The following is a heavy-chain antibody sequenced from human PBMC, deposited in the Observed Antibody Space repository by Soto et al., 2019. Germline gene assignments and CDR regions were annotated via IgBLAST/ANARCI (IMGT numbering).Heavy chain of an antibody. V-gene: IGHV1-69*13. J-gene: IGHJ6*02. D-gene: IGHD3-22*01. CDR3: ARGDATKIIVTTYYSLDV. Sequence: SVKVSCKASGGSFSNYGISWVRQAPGQRLEWMGGIIPVFGTPHYAQKFQDRVTITADESTSTVYMEVSSLISDDTAVYYCARGDATKIIVTTYYSLDVWGQGTTVTVSS. CDR1: GGSFSNYG. CDR2: IIPVFGTP.